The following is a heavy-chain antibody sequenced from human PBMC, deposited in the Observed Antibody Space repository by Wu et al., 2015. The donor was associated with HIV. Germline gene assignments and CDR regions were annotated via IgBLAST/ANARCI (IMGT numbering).Heavy chain of an antibody. J-gene: IGHJ3*02. D-gene: IGHD2-21*01. CDR2: ISAYNGNT. V-gene: IGHV1-18*01. CDR1: GYTFTSYG. Sequence: QVQLVQSGAEVKKPGASVKVSCKASGYTFTSYGISWVRQAPGQGLEWMGWISAYNGNTNYAQKLQGRVTMTTDTSTSTAYMELRSLRSDDTAVYYCARTNIVVVIAILEARAFDIWGQGTMVTVSS. CDR3: ARTNIVVVIAILEARAFDI.